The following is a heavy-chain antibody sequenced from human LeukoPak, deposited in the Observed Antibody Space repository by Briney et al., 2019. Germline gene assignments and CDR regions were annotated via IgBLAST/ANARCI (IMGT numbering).Heavy chain of an antibody. CDR1: GFTFSSYW. CDR2: IKQDGSEK. Sequence: GGSLRLSCAASGFTFSSYWMSWVRQAPGKGLEGVANIKQDGSEKYYVDSVKGGLTISRDNAKNSLYLQMNSLRAEDTAVYYCAREPRGLDAFDIWGQGTMVTVSS. V-gene: IGHV3-7*01. J-gene: IGHJ3*02. CDR3: AREPRGLDAFDI. D-gene: IGHD3/OR15-3a*01.